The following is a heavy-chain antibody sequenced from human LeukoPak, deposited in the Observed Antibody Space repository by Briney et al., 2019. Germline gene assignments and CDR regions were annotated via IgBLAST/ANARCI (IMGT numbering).Heavy chain of an antibody. V-gene: IGHV1-2*06. D-gene: IGHD3-22*01. Sequence: GASVKVSCKASGYTFTGYYMHWVRQAPGQGLEWMGRINPNSGGTNYAQKFQGGVTMTRDTSISTAYMELSRLRSDDTAVYYCATYYYDSSGYYYYPSQYYFDYWGQGTLVTVSS. CDR2: INPNSGGT. CDR1: GYTFTGYY. J-gene: IGHJ4*02. CDR3: ATYYYDSSGYYYYPSQYYFDY.